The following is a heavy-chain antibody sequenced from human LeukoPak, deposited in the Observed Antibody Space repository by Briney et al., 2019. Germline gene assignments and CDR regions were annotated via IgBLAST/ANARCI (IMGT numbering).Heavy chain of an antibody. V-gene: IGHV3-48*03. J-gene: IGHJ4*02. Sequence: GGSLRLSCAASGFTFSSYEMTWVRQAPGKGLEYISYISHSGGNVYYADSVKGRFTISRDNAKNSVYLQMDSLRAEDTAVYYCARDQGKHSYGQLDYWGQGSLVTVSA. D-gene: IGHD5-18*01. CDR1: GFTFSSYE. CDR3: ARDQGKHSYGQLDY. CDR2: ISHSGGNV.